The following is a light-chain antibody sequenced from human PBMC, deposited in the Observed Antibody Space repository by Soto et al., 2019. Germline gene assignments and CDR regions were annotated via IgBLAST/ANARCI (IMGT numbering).Light chain of an antibody. Sequence: SALTQPRSVSGSPGRSVAISCTGTSSDVGAYDYVSWYQQHPGKAPKLMIYDFSKRPSGVPDRYSGSKSGNTASLTISGLQAEDQSDYYCSSYAGSYASDYDFGTGTKGPV. J-gene: IGLJ1*01. CDR1: SSDVGAYDY. CDR2: DFS. CDR3: SSYAGSYASDYD. V-gene: IGLV2-11*01.